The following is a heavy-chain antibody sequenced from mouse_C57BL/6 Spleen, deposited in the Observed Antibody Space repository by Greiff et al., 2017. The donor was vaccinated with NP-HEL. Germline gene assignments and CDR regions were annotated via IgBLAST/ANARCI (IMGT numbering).Heavy chain of an antibody. Sequence: QVHVKQSGAELARPGASVKLSCKASGYTFTSYGISWVKQRTGQGLEWIGEIYPRSGNTYYNEKFKGKATLTADKSSSTAYMELSSLTSEDSAVFYCAKAYGSILDYWGQGTTLTVSS. CDR1: GYTFTSYG. V-gene: IGHV1-81*01. J-gene: IGHJ2*01. CDR2: IYPRSGNT. CDR3: AKAYGSILDY. D-gene: IGHD1-1*01.